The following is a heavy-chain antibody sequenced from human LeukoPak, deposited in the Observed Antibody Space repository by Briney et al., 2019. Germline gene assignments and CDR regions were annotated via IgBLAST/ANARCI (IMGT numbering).Heavy chain of an antibody. CDR3: ASQSEGSGSYWGAFDI. CDR1: GGSISSGSYY. CDR2: IYTSGST. D-gene: IGHD3-10*01. J-gene: IGHJ3*02. Sequence: PSETLSLTCTVSGGSISSGSYYWSWIRQPAGKGLEWIGLIYTSGSTNYNPSLKSRVTISVDTSKNQFSLKLSSVTAADTAVYYCASQSEGSGSYWGAFDIWGQGTMVTVSS. V-gene: IGHV4-61*02.